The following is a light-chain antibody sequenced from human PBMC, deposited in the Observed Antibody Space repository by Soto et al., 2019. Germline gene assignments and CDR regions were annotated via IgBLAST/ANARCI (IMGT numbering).Light chain of an antibody. J-gene: IGLJ2*01. Sequence: QSVLTQPASVSGSPGQSITISRTGTSSDVGRYNYVSWYQQHPGKAPKLMIYDVSNRPSGVSNRFSGSKSGNTASLTISGXXXXXEADYYCSSYTTSSTLVAFGGGTKLTVL. CDR2: DVS. CDR3: SSYTTSSTLVA. CDR1: SSDVGRYNY. V-gene: IGLV2-14*01.